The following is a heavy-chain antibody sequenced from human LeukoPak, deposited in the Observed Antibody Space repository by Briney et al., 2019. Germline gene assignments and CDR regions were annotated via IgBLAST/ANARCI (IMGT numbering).Heavy chain of an antibody. J-gene: IGHJ6*03. V-gene: IGHV3-7*01. D-gene: IGHD3-10*01. CDR1: GFTFSYYW. CDR3: AKSSGGFGELNLVRYHYMDV. CDR2: IKQDGSEK. Sequence: GGSLRLSCAASGFTFSYYWMSWVRQAPGKGLEWVANIKQDGSEKYYVDSVKGRFTISRDNAKNSLYLQMNSLRAEDTAVYYCAKSSGGFGELNLVRYHYMDVWGKGTTVTISS.